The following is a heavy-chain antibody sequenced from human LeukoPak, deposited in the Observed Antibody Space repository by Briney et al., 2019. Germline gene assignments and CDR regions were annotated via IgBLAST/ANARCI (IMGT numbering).Heavy chain of an antibody. J-gene: IGHJ4*02. CDR2: IYSDNT. Sequence: GGSLGLSCTVSGFTVSSNSMSWVRQAPGKGLEWVSFIYSDNTHYSDSVKGRFTISRDNSKNTLYLQMNSLRAEDTAVCYCARRAGAYSHPYDYWGQGTLVTVSS. V-gene: IGHV3-53*01. CDR3: ARRAGAYSHPYDY. D-gene: IGHD4/OR15-4a*01. CDR1: GFTVSSNS.